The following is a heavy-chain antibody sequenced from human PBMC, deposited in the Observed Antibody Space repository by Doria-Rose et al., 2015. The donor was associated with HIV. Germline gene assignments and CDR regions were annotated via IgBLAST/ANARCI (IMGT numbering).Heavy chain of an antibody. J-gene: IGHJ4*02. V-gene: IGHV4-31*03. D-gene: IGHD3-3*01. CDR2: TYYTGTS. CDR3: ARMGSYRELDY. CDR1: GASVSSRGYY. Sequence: VQLVESGPGLVKPSETLSLTCSVSGASVSSRGYYWNWIRQVPGKGLESLGYTYYTGTSDYSPSPKSRLNMAVDTSKNQFSLKLSFVTVADTAVYYCARMGSYRELDYWGQGALVSVSA.